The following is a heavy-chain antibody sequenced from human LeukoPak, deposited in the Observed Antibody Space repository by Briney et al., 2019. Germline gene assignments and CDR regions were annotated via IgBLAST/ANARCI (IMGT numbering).Heavy chain of an antibody. CDR2: IYTSGST. Sequence: PSETLSLTCTVSGGSLSSGSYYWSWIRQPAGKGLEWIGRIYTSGSTNYNPSLKSRVTISVDTSKNQFSLKLSSVTAADTAVYYCARDGPEYYDILTGYSPVWFDPWGQGTLVTVSS. D-gene: IGHD3-9*01. J-gene: IGHJ5*02. CDR1: GGSLSSGSYY. V-gene: IGHV4-61*02. CDR3: ARDGPEYYDILTGYSPVWFDP.